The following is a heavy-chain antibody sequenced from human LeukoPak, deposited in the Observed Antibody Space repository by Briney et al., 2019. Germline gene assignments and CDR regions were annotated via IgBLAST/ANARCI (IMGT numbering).Heavy chain of an antibody. Sequence: ASVKVSCKASGGTFSSYTISWVRQAPGQGPEWMGRFIPILGIANYAQKFQGRVTITADKSTSTAYMELSSLRSEDTAVYYCERAYYYDSSGYFELDYWGQGTLVTVSS. D-gene: IGHD3-22*01. CDR2: FIPILGIA. CDR1: GGTFSSYT. CDR3: ERAYYYDSSGYFELDY. J-gene: IGHJ4*02. V-gene: IGHV1-69*02.